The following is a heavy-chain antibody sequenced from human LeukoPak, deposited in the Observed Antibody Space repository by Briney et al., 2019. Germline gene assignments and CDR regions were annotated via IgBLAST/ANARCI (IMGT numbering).Heavy chain of an antibody. V-gene: IGHV3-23*01. CDR3: AKDSSGWYGDAFDI. Sequence: GGSLRLSCAASGFTFSSYEMNWVRQAPGKGLEWISAISGSGGSTYYADSVKGRFTISRDNSKNTLYLQMNSLRAEDTAVYHCAKDSSGWYGDAFDIWGQGTMVAVSS. D-gene: IGHD6-19*01. CDR1: GFTFSSYE. CDR2: ISGSGGST. J-gene: IGHJ3*02.